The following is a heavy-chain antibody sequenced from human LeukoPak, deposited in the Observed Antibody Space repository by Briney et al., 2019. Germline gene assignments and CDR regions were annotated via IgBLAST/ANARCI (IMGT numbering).Heavy chain of an antibody. J-gene: IGHJ4*02. CDR3: AKDHPGDFLC. CDR2: ITRSGDST. V-gene: IGHV3-23*01. CDR1: GXXFTRXA. D-gene: IGHD4-17*01. Sequence: SXXXSGXXFTRXAXXWVRQAPGKGLEGVSAITRSGDSTFYADSVKGRFTISRDNSKNTLYLQMNSLRVGDTAVYYCAKDHPGDFLCWGQGTLVTVSS.